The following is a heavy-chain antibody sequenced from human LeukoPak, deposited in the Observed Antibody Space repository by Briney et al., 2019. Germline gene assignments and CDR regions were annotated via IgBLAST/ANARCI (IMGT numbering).Heavy chain of an antibody. V-gene: IGHV3-48*03. Sequence: GGSLRLSCAASGFTFSTYEMSWVRQAPGKGLEWVASFTSGYTIYFADSVRGRFSISRDNAKNSLYLHVHSLRAEDTAVYYCMRDAPGSNTGDYWGQGTRVTVSS. CDR2: FTSGYTI. CDR3: MRDAPGSNTGDY. D-gene: IGHD1-14*01. J-gene: IGHJ4*02. CDR1: GFTFSTYE.